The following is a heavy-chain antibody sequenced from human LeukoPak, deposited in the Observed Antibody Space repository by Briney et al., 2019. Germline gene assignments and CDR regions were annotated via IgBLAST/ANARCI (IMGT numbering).Heavy chain of an antibody. CDR2: ISRSSSTI. CDR1: GFTFSSYS. V-gene: IGHV3-48*02. Sequence: GGSLRLSCAAAGFTFSSYSMNWVRQAPGKGLEWVSYISRSSSTIYYADSVKGRFTISRDNAKNSLHLQMNSLRDEDTAVYYCAGSWFYRDYFEYWGQGTLVTVSS. D-gene: IGHD3-10*01. CDR3: AGSWFYRDYFEY. J-gene: IGHJ4*02.